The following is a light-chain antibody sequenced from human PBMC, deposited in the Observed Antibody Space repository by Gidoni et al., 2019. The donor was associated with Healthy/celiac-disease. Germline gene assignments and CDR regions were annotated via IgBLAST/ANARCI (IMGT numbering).Light chain of an antibody. CDR1: KLGDKY. CDR2: QDS. J-gene: IGLJ2*01. Sequence: SYELTQPPSVSVSPGQTASITCSGDKLGDKYACWYQQKPGRSPVLVIYQDSKRPSGIPERFSGSHSGNTATLTISGTQAMDEADYYCQAWDSSTRVFGGRTKLTVL. V-gene: IGLV3-1*01. CDR3: QAWDSSTRV.